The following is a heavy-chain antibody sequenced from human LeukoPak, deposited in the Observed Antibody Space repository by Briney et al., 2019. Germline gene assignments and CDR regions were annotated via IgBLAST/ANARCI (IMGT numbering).Heavy chain of an antibody. D-gene: IGHD3-3*01. CDR2: ISYDGTNK. CDR1: GFTFSSYA. Sequence: PGRSLRLACAASGFTFSSYAMHWVRPAPGKGPERVAVISYDGTNKYYADSVKGRFTTSRHNSKNALYLQMNSLRAEDTAVYYCARDQPLPYYDFWSGYYSYYYYYGMDVWGQGTTVTVSS. V-gene: IGHV3-30-3*01. J-gene: IGHJ6*02. CDR3: ARDQPLPYYDFWSGYYSYYYYYGMDV.